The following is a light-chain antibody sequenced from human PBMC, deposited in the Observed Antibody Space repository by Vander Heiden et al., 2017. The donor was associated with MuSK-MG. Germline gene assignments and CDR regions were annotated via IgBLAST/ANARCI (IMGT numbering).Light chain of an antibody. J-gene: IGKJ1*01. CDR2: AAS. CDR1: QSISSY. Sequence: DIQMTQSPSSLSASVGDRVTITCRASQSISSYLDWYQQKLGKAPNLLIYAASSLQSGVPSRFSGSRSGTDFTLTISSLQPEDFATYYCQQSYSTPRTFGQGTKVEIK. CDR3: QQSYSTPRT. V-gene: IGKV1-39*01.